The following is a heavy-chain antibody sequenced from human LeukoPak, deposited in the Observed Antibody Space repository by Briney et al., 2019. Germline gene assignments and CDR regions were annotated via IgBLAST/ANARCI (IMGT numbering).Heavy chain of an antibody. Sequence: GESLKISCKGSGYSFSSYWIVWVRQMPGKGLEWMGIIYPGDSDTRYSPSFQGQVTISADKSISTAYLQWSSLKASDTAMYYCARHRGYSYGLSGWFDPWGQGTLVTVSS. V-gene: IGHV5-51*01. CDR3: ARHRGYSYGLSGWFDP. J-gene: IGHJ5*02. CDR1: GYSFSSYW. D-gene: IGHD5-18*01. CDR2: IYPGDSDT.